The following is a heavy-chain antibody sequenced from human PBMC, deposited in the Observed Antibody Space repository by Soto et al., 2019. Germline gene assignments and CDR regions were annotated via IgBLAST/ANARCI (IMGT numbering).Heavy chain of an antibody. Sequence: QLQLQETGPRLVKPSETLSLTCFVSGGSISNSDYYWGWIRQPPGKGLEWIGTIYYNGNTFYNPSLKSRITMSVDTSQNEDTLKLSSVTASNTAVDYCARDFDYPHAFDVWGQGTMVTVSS. CDR1: GGSISNSDYY. CDR3: ARDFDYPHAFDV. J-gene: IGHJ3*01. D-gene: IGHD5-12*01. V-gene: IGHV4-39*02. CDR2: IYYNGNT.